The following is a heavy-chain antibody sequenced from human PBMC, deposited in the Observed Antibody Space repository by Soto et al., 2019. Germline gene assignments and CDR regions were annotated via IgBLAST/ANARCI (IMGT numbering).Heavy chain of an antibody. CDR2: INPSGGST. J-gene: IGHJ6*02. Sequence: ASVKVSCKASGYTFTSYYMHWVRQAPGQGLEWMGIINPSGGSTSYAQKFQGRVTMTRDTSTSTVYMEPSSLRSEDTAVYYCASQPRGADAAHDYYGMDVWGQGTTVTVSS. V-gene: IGHV1-46*01. D-gene: IGHD2-15*01. CDR1: GYTFTSYY. CDR3: ASQPRGADAAHDYYGMDV.